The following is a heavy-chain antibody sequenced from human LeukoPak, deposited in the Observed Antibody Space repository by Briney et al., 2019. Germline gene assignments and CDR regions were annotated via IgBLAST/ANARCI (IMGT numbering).Heavy chain of an antibody. CDR3: APHDSHLRASDQ. J-gene: IGHJ4*02. CDR2: ISISSNYI. Sequence: PGGSLRLSCAASGFTFSRYSMNWVRQAPGKGLECVSSISISSNYIYYPDSLKGRFTISRDNAKNSLYMQVNRLRAEDTAVYYCAPHDSHLRASDQWGQGTLVTVSS. CDR1: GFTFSRYS. V-gene: IGHV3-21*01. D-gene: IGHD3-3*01.